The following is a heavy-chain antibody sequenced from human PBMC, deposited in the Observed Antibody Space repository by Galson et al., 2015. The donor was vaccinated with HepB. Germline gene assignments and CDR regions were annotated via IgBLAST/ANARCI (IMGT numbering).Heavy chain of an antibody. J-gene: IGHJ6*02. CDR1: GFTFSSYS. V-gene: IGHV3-48*02. Sequence: SLRLSCAASGFTFSSYSMNWVRQAPGKGLEWVSYISSSSSTIYYADSVKGRFTISRDSAKNSLYLQMNSLRDEDTAVYYCARHSGSYRYYYYYGMDVWGQGTTVTVSS. D-gene: IGHD1-26*01. CDR3: ARHSGSYRYYYYYGMDV. CDR2: ISSSSSTI.